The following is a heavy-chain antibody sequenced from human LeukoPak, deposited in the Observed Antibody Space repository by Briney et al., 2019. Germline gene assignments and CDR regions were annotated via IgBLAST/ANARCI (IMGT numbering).Heavy chain of an antibody. CDR2: MLYSGTA. Sequence: PSETLSLTCTVSGGSISSHYWSWIRQPPGKGLEWTGSMLYSGTAYYNPSLKNRVTISVDTSKNQFSLKLRSVTAADTAVYYCARAPTVTNHYYSWFDPWGQGTLVTVSS. CDR3: ARAPTVTNHYYSWFDP. D-gene: IGHD4-17*01. V-gene: IGHV4-59*11. J-gene: IGHJ5*02. CDR1: GGSISSHY.